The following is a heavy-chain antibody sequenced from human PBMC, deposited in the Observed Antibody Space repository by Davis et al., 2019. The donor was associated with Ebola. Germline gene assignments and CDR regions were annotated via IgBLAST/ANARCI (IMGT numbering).Heavy chain of an antibody. Sequence: GGSLRLSCAASGFTFNSYGMSWVRQAPGKGPEWVSATNHDGGTTFYADSVKGRFTISRDNAKNSLSLQMSSLRADDTAMYYCARDLVYGGNAFFDYWGQGTPVRVSS. CDR1: GFTFNSYG. CDR3: ARDLVYGGNAFFDY. V-gene: IGHV3-20*04. D-gene: IGHD4-23*01. CDR2: TNHDGGTT. J-gene: IGHJ4*02.